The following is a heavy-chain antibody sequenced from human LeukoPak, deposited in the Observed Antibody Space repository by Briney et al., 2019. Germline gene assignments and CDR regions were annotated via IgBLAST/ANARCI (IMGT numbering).Heavy chain of an antibody. V-gene: IGHV3-64*01. J-gene: IGHJ6*02. CDR1: GFTFSSYA. Sequence: GGSLRLSCAASGFTFSSYAMHWVRQAPGKGLEYVSAINSNGGSTYYASSVKGRFTISRDNSKNTLYLQMGSLRAEDLAVYYCARGYYGSGSYLFYYGMDVWGQGTTVTVSS. CDR2: INSNGGST. D-gene: IGHD3-10*01. CDR3: ARGYYGSGSYLFYYGMDV.